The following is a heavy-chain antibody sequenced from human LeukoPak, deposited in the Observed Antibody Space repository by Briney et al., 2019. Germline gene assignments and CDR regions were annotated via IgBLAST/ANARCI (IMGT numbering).Heavy chain of an antibody. V-gene: IGHV3-66*04. J-gene: IGHJ6*02. CDR2: VYSDGRT. CDR3: ARLPSGDV. CDR1: GFTFRSYA. Sequence: GGSLRLSCAASGFTFRSYAMSWVRQAPGKGLEWVSVVYSDGRTYYADSVKGRFTISRDNSKNTLYLQMNSLRAEDTAVYYCARLPSGDVWGQGTTVTVSS.